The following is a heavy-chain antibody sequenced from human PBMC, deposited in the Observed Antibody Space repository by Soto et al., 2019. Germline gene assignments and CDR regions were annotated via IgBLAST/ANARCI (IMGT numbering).Heavy chain of an antibody. D-gene: IGHD3-16*01. CDR1: CGAIGSKY. CDR3: ATYWGTESHTFSFDL. Sequence: SXTLSSTCTLSCGAIGSKYSTWFRQSPGKGLEWIGHFHFRGYTNYNHSLQSRVTISSARSTNKVSLTMTSVTAADTAIYYCATYWGTESHTFSFDLWGRGAQVTVSS. CDR2: FHFRGYT. V-gene: IGHV4-59*01. J-gene: IGHJ5*02.